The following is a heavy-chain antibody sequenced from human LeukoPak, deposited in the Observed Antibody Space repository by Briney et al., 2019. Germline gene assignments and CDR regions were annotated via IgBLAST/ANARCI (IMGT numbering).Heavy chain of an antibody. CDR3: AKDVAPDSGWDLDY. V-gene: IGHV3-30*18. D-gene: IGHD6-19*01. CDR2: ISYDGSNE. J-gene: IGHJ4*02. Sequence: GRSLRLSCAASGFTFSSYALHWVRQAPGKGLDWVAVISYDGSNEYYADSVKGRFTISRDNSKNTLYLQMNSLRGEDTAVYYCAKDVAPDSGWDLDYWGQGTLVTVSS. CDR1: GFTFSSYA.